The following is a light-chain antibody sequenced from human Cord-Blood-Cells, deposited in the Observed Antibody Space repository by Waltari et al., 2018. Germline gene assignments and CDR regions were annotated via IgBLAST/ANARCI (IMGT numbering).Light chain of an antibody. CDR1: QSVSSN. CDR2: GAS. V-gene: IGKV3-15*01. CDR3: QQYNNWPFT. Sequence: EIVMTQSPATLSVSPGERDTLSCRASQSVSSNLAWYQQKPGQAPRLLIYGASTRATCIPARFSGSGSGTEFTLTISSLQSEDFAVYYCQQYNNWPFTFGPGTKVDIK. J-gene: IGKJ3*01.